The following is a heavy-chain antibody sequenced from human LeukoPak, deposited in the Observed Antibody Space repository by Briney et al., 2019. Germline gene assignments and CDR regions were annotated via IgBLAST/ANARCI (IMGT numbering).Heavy chain of an antibody. Sequence: GGSLRLSCAASGFIFSSYTMNWVRQAPGKGLEWVSSISSSGSYIYYADSAKGRFTMSRDNAKNSLYLQMSSLRAEDTAVYYCARDRPTLTGYYPFDYWGQGTLVTVSS. CDR3: ARDRPTLTGYYPFDY. CDR1: GFIFSSYT. CDR2: ISSSGSYI. V-gene: IGHV3-21*01. D-gene: IGHD3-9*01. J-gene: IGHJ4*02.